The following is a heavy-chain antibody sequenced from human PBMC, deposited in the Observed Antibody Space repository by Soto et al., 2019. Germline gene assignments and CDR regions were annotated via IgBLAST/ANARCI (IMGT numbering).Heavy chain of an antibody. CDR3: AKDMGGHIVVVVAATPYYGMDV. Sequence: GGSLRLSCAASGFTFSSYWMHWVRQAPGKGLVWVSGISWNSGSIGYADSVKGRFTISRDNAKNSLYLQMNSLRAEDTALYYCAKDMGGHIVVVVAATPYYGMDVWGQGTTVTVSS. D-gene: IGHD2-15*01. J-gene: IGHJ6*02. V-gene: IGHV3-9*01. CDR2: ISWNSGSI. CDR1: GFTFSSYW.